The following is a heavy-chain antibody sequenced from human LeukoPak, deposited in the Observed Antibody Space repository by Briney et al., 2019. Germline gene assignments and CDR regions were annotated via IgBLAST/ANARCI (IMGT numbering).Heavy chain of an antibody. CDR3: AREYVDIVATTYYYYGMDV. CDR1: GGTFSSYA. D-gene: IGHD5-12*01. V-gene: IGHV1-69*13. Sequence: GASVKVSCKASGGTFSSYAISWVRQAPGQGLEWMGGIIPIFGTANYAQKFQGRVTITADESTSTAYMELGSLRSEDTAVYYCAREYVDIVATTYYYYGMDVWGQGTTVTVSS. CDR2: IIPIFGTA. J-gene: IGHJ6*02.